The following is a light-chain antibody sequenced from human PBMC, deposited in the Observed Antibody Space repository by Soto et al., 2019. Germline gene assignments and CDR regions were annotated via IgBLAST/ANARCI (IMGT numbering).Light chain of an antibody. CDR2: AAS. J-gene: IGKJ3*01. CDR1: PTITTY. CDR3: QQSFNTPFT. Sequence: DIQMTQSPSSLSASVGARVTITCRASPTITTYLNWYQLKPGKAPMLVIYAASSLQSGVPSRFSCSGSGTDFTLTISSLQPEDFATYYGQQSFNTPFTFGPGTKVDIK. V-gene: IGKV1-39*01.